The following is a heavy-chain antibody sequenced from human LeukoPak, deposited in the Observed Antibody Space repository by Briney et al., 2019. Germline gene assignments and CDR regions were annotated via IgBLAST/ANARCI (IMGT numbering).Heavy chain of an antibody. CDR2: IRYDGSNK. J-gene: IGHJ4*02. Sequence: PGGSLRLSCAASGFTFSSYGMHWVRQAPGKGLEWVAFIRYDGSNKYYADSVKGRFTISRDSSKNTLYLQMNSLRAEDTAVYYCAKDQASRKPSDSIAVAENDYWGQGTLVTVSS. V-gene: IGHV3-30*02. CDR3: AKDQASRKPSDSIAVAENDY. CDR1: GFTFSSYG. D-gene: IGHD6-19*01.